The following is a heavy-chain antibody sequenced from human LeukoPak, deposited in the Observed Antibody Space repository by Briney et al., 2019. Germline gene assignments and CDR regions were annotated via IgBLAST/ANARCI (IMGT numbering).Heavy chain of an antibody. CDR3: ARGRYCSSTSCPGADP. J-gene: IGHJ5*02. CDR2: ITPIFGTA. CDR1: GGTFSSYA. Sequence: SVKVSCKASGGTFSSYAISWVRQAPGQGLEWMGGITPIFGTANYAQKFQGRVTITTDESTSTAYMELSSLRSEDTAVYYCARGRYCSSTSCPGADPWGQGTLVTVSS. V-gene: IGHV1-69*05. D-gene: IGHD2-2*01.